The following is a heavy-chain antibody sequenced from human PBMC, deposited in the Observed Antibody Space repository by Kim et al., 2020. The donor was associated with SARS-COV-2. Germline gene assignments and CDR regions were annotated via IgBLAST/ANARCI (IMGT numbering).Heavy chain of an antibody. V-gene: IGHV5-51*01. Sequence: GESLKISCKGSGYSFTSYWIGWVRQMPGKGLEWMGIIYPGDSDTRYRPSFQGQVTIPADNSTTTSFLQRSSLTASDTATYYGAREQWLPAFVIWVQRSMV. CDR3: AREQWLPAFVI. J-gene: IGHJ3*02. CDR1: GYSFTSYW. CDR2: IYPGDSDT. D-gene: IGHD6-19*01.